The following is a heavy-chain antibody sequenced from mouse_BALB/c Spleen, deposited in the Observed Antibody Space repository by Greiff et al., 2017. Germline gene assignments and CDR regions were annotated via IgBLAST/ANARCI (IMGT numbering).Heavy chain of an antibody. CDR2: ILPGSGST. Sequence: QVQLQQSGAELMKPGASVKISCKATGYTFSSYWIEWVKQRPGHGLEWIGEILPGSGSTNYNEKFKGKATFTADTSSNTAYMQLSSLTSEDSAVYYCARLSYYGSSYWYFGVWGAGTTVTVSS. J-gene: IGHJ1*01. V-gene: IGHV1-9*01. CDR3: ARLSYYGSSYWYFGV. D-gene: IGHD1-1*01. CDR1: GYTFSSYW.